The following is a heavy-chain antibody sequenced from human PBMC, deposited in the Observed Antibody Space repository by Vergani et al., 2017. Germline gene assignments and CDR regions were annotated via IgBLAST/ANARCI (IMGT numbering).Heavy chain of an antibody. CDR2: IHTSGST. J-gene: IGHJ2*01. Sequence: QVQLQESGPGLVKPSQTLSLTCTVSGGSINSHNYYWSWIRPPAGKGLEWIGRIHTSGSTNYNPSLKSRVTMSEDTSKNQFSLNLTSVTAADTAVYFCARGKYYSDSTAQFRGRDFDVWGRGALVTVPS. V-gene: IGHV4-61*02. CDR1: GGSINSHNYY. D-gene: IGHD3-16*01. CDR3: ARGKYYSDSTAQFRGRDFDV.